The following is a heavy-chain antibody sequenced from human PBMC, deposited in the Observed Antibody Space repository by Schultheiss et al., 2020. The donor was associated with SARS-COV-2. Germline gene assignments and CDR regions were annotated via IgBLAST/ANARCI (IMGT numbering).Heavy chain of an antibody. CDR3: ARHRTYIAVAEVYYYYGMDV. Sequence: SETLSLTCTVSGGSISSYYWSWIRQPPGKGLEWIGSIYYSGSTYYNPSLKSRVTISVDTSKNQFSLKLSSVTAADTAVYYCARHRTYIAVAEVYYYYGMDVWGQGTTVTVSS. D-gene: IGHD6-19*01. V-gene: IGHV4-59*05. J-gene: IGHJ6*02. CDR2: IYYSGST. CDR1: GGSISSYY.